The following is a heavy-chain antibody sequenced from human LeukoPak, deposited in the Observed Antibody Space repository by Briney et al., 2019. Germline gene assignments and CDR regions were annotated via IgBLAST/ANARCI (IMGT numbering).Heavy chain of an antibody. CDR2: ISAYNGNT. CDR3: ARDSSLSVGSRGNYYYMDV. J-gene: IGHJ6*03. V-gene: IGHV1-18*01. CDR1: GYTFTSYG. D-gene: IGHD2-2*01. Sequence: GTSVKVSCKASGYTFTSYGISWVRQAPGQGLEWMGWISAYNGNTNYAQKLQGRVTMTTDTSTSTAYMELRSLRSDDTAVYYCARDSSLSVGSRGNYYYMDVWGKGTTVTVSS.